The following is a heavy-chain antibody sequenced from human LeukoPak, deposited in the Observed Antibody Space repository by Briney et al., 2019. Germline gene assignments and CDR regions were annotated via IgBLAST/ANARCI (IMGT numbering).Heavy chain of an antibody. J-gene: IGHJ4*02. CDR2: INSDGSAT. Sequence: GGSLRLSCAASGFTFSNYWMHWVRQAPGKGLVWVSRINSDGSATNYADSVKGRFTISRDNAKNTLYLQMSSLRAEDTAVYYCVRGSYGAYDYWGQGSLVTVSS. CDR3: VRGSYGAYDY. D-gene: IGHD4-17*01. V-gene: IGHV3-74*01. CDR1: GFTFSNYW.